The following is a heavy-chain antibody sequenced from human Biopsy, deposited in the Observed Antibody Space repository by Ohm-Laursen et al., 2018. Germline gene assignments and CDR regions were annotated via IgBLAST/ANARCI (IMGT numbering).Heavy chain of an antibody. V-gene: IGHV3-23*01. CDR3: AKDVFGGFSGSTDYYAYYFDS. CDR1: GFSFDNYA. J-gene: IGHJ4*02. CDR2: ISGSGGST. Sequence: GSLRLSCSASGFSFDNYAMNWVRQAPGKGLEWVSTISGSGGSTHYADSVKGRFSISRDTSKNTLYLQMNSLRAEDTAVYYCAKDVFGGFSGSTDYYAYYFDSWGQGTLVTVSS. D-gene: IGHD3-10*02.